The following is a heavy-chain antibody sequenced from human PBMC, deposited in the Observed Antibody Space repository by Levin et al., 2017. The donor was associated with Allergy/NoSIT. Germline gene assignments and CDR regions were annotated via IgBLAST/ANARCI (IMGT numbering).Heavy chain of an antibody. Sequence: SGPTLVKPTQTLTLTCTFSGFSLSTSGVGVGWIRQPPGKALEWLALIYWDDDKRYSPSLKSRLTITKDTSKNQVVLTMTNMDPVDTATYYCAHRRVLPSTVTKELHGYFDLWGRGTLVTVSS. V-gene: IGHV2-5*02. J-gene: IGHJ2*01. CDR2: IYWDDDK. CDR1: GFSLSTSGVG. CDR3: AHRRVLPSTVTKELHGYFDL. D-gene: IGHD4-17*01.